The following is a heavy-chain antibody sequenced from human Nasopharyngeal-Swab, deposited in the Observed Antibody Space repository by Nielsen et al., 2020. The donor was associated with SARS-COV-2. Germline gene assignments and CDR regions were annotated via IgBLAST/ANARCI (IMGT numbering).Heavy chain of an antibody. Sequence: GESLKISCAASGFSFSIYWMHWVRQPPGKGLVWVSGISSDESTTTYADSAKGRFTISRDNTKNTLYLQMNSLRAEDTAVYYCARDSPWQKLDYWGQGTLVTVSS. CDR2: ISSDESTT. J-gene: IGHJ4*02. CDR3: ARDSPWQKLDY. V-gene: IGHV3-74*01. CDR1: GFSFSIYW.